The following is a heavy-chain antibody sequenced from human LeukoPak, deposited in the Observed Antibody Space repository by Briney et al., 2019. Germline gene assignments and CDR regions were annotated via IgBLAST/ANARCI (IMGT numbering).Heavy chain of an antibody. V-gene: IGHV3-33*01. D-gene: IGHD2-15*01. CDR3: ARARDCSGGSCYSDY. CDR2: IWYDGSNK. CDR1: GFTFSSYG. Sequence: GGSLRLSCAASGFTFSSYGMHWVRQAPGKGLEWVAVIWYDGSNKYYADSVKGRFTISRDNSKNTLYLQMNSLRAEDTAVYYCARARDCSGGSCYSDYWGQGTLVTVSS. J-gene: IGHJ4*02.